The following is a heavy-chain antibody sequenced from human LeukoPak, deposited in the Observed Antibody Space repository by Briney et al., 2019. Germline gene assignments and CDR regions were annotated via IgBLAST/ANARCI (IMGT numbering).Heavy chain of an antibody. D-gene: IGHD1-26*01. Sequence: KSSETLSLTCTVSGGSISSGGYYWTWIRQYSGKGLEWIGYIYYSGSTHYNPSLKSRVTISVDKAKNQFSLKMRSATAADTAVYYCARDRLATGGMDVWGQGTTVTVSS. V-gene: IGHV4-31*03. CDR1: GGSISSGGYY. J-gene: IGHJ6*02. CDR2: IYYSGST. CDR3: ARDRLATGGMDV.